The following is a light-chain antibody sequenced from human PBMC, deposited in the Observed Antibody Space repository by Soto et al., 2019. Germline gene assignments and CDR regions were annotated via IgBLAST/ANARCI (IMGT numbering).Light chain of an antibody. Sequence: DIQMTQSPSTLSGSVGDRVTITCRASQTISSWLAWYQQKPGKAPKLLIYAASNLQSGVPARFSGSGSGTEFTLTISSLQPDDFATYYCQQYNSYPITFGQGTRLEIK. V-gene: IGKV1-5*01. CDR2: AAS. J-gene: IGKJ5*01. CDR3: QQYNSYPIT. CDR1: QTISSW.